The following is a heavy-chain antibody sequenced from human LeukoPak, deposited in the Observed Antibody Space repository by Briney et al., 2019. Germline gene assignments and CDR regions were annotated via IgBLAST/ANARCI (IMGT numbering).Heavy chain of an antibody. CDR3: ARVVRGADLDY. J-gene: IGHJ4*02. CDR1: GFTFSSYA. D-gene: IGHD3-10*01. V-gene: IGHV3-30*04. CDR2: ISYDGSNK. Sequence: GGSLRLSCAASGFTFSSYAMHWVRQAPGKGLEWVAVISYDGSNKYYADSVKGRFTISRDNSKNTLYLQMNSLRAEDTAVYYCARVVRGADLDYWGQGTLVTVSS.